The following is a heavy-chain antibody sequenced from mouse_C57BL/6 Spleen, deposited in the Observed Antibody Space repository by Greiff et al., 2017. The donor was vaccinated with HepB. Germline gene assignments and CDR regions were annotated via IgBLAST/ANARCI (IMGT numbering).Heavy chain of an antibody. CDR1: GYTFTSYW. J-gene: IGHJ2*01. CDR2: IHPNSGST. CDR3: ARGAGPERGFDY. D-gene: IGHD3-3*01. V-gene: IGHV1-64*01. Sequence: QVQLQQSGAELVKPGASVKLSCKASGYTFTSYWMHWVKQRPGQGLEWIGMIHPNSGSTNYNEKFKSKATLTVDKSSSTAYMQLSSLTSEDSAVYYCARGAGPERGFDYWGQGTTLTVSS.